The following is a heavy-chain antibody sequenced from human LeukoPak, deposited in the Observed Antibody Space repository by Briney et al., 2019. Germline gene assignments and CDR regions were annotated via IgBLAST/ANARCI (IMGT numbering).Heavy chain of an antibody. CDR1: GFTFDDYA. V-gene: IGHV3-43*02. J-gene: IGHJ5*01. D-gene: IGHD3-16*02. CDR2: ISGDGGST. CDR3: AKDSVVRTFGGVVVYNWFDP. Sequence: PGGSLRLSCAASGFTFDDYAMHWVRQAPGKGLEWVSLISGDGGSTYYADSVKGRFTISRDNSKNSLYLQMNSLRTEDTALYYCAKDSVVRTFGGVVVYNWFDPWGQGTLVTVSS.